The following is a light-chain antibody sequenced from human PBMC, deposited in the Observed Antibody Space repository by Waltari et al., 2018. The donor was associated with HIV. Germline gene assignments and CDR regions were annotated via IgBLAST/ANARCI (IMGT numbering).Light chain of an antibody. CDR3: QVWDGDSNHVV. Sequence: SYMLTQPPSVSVAPGETARITCEGDNIGRRSVQWYQQKAGQAPVLVIYYDSDRPSGIPERFSGSNSDNTATLTISRVEAGDEADYYCQVWDGDSNHVVFGGGTKLTVL. J-gene: IGLJ2*01. CDR1: NIGRRS. V-gene: IGLV3-21*04. CDR2: YDS.